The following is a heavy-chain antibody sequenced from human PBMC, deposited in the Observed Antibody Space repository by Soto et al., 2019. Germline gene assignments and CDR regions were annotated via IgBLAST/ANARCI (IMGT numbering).Heavy chain of an antibody. CDR1: GFTFSDSA. D-gene: IGHD3-22*01. J-gene: IGHJ6*02. CDR2: IRSKANTYAT. CDR3: SRHFSSGFYNDPAYYYDMDV. V-gene: IGHV3-73*01. Sequence: EIQLVESGGGLVQPGGSLKLSCAASGFTFSDSAINWVRQASGEGLEWIGHIRSKANTYATGYGASVTGRFTISRDDSKNTAYLQMNSLRTEDTAIYYCSRHFSSGFYNDPAYYYDMDVWGQGTTVTVSS.